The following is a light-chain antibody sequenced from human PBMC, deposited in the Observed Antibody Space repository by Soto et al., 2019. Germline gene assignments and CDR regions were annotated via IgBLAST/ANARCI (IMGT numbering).Light chain of an antibody. CDR3: AAWDVSLNGVV. CDR2: SNN. V-gene: IGLV1-44*01. CDR1: SSNIGSNT. Sequence: QSVLTQPPSASGTPGQRVTISCSGSSSNIGSNTVNWYQQLPGTAHKLLIYSNNQRPSGVPDRFSGSKSGTSASLAISGLQSEDEADYYCAAWDVSLNGVVFGGGTKLTVL. J-gene: IGLJ2*01.